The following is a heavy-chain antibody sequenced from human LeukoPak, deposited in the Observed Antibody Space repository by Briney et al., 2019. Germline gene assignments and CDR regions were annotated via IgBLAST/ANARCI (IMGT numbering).Heavy chain of an antibody. CDR1: GFTFSTYT. J-gene: IGHJ4*02. CDR3: VRDRNWAFDY. V-gene: IGHV3-48*01. D-gene: IGHD7-27*01. Sequence: GGSLRLSCAASGFTFSTYTMNWVRQAPGKGLEWVSFINTKSKTIYYADSVKGRFTISRDNGKSSLYLQMNSLRAENTALYYCVRDRNWAFDYWGQGTLVTVSS. CDR2: INTKSKTI.